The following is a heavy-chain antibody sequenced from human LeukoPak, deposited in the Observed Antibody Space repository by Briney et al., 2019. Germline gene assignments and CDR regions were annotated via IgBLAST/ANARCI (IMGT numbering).Heavy chain of an antibody. J-gene: IGHJ4*02. CDR1: GFTFSSYG. D-gene: IGHD3-22*01. V-gene: IGHV3-33*06. CDR3: AKAPRGYYDSSGYGHLDY. Sequence: QPGRSLRLSCAASGFTFSSYGMHRVRQAPGKGLEWVAVIWYDGSEKYYADAVKGRFTIFRDNSKNTLYLEMNRLRAEDTAVYYCAKAPRGYYDSSGYGHLDYWGQGTLVTVSS. CDR2: IWYDGSEK.